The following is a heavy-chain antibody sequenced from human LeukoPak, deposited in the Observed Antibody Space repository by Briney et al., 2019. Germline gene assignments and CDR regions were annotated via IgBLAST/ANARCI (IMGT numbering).Heavy chain of an antibody. CDR3: ARRVMGYMDV. V-gene: IGHV4-39*07. D-gene: IGHD2-8*01. CDR1: GGSISSSSYY. J-gene: IGHJ6*03. CDR2: MYSSGST. Sequence: PSETLSLTCTVSGGSISSSSYYWGWIRQPPGKGLEWIGSMYSSGSTYYNPSLKSRVTISVDTSKNQFSLKLSSVTAADTAVYYCARRVMGYMDVWGKGTTVTISS.